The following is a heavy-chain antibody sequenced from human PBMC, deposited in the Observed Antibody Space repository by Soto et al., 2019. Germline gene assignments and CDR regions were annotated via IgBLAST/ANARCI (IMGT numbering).Heavy chain of an antibody. CDR2: IYHSGST. CDR1: GGSISSSNW. D-gene: IGHD6-19*01. Sequence: QVQLQESGPGLVKPSGTLSLTCAVSGGSISSSNWWSWVRQPPGKGLEWIGEIYHSGSTNYNPSRKSRVTISVDTSKNPLSLKLSSVTAADTAVYCCARQRSSDSSWYFDLWGRGTLVTVSS. CDR3: ARQRSSDSSWYFDL. V-gene: IGHV4-4*01. J-gene: IGHJ2*01.